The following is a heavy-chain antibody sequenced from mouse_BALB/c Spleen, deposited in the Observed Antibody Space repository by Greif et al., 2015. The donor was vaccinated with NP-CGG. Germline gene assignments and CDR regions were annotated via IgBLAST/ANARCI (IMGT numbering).Heavy chain of an antibody. D-gene: IGHD2-4*01. V-gene: IGHV1-54*01. CDR1: GYAFTNYL. CDR2: INPGSGGT. Sequence: QVQLKESGAELVRPGTSVKVSCKASGYAFTNYLIEWVKQRPGQGLEWIGVINPGSGGTNYNEKFKGKATLTADKSSSTAYMQLSSLTSDDYAVYFCARVLIYYDYALAYWGQGTLVTDSA. J-gene: IGHJ3*01. CDR3: ARVLIYYDYALAY.